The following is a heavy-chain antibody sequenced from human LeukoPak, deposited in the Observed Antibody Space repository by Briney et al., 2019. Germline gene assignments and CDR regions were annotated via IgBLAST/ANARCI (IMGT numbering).Heavy chain of an antibody. CDR1: GYKFTDDY. D-gene: IGHD3-16*01. Sequence: GASVKVSCKASGYKFTDDYMHWVRQAPGQGLEFMRWINPDSGFTNYAQKFKGRVTMTGDTSISTAYLEVRSLTSDDTAVYYCAPTAEAYTSWWKVWGQGTLVTVSS. CDR3: APTAEAYTSWWKV. CDR2: INPDSGFT. V-gene: IGHV1-2*02. J-gene: IGHJ4*02.